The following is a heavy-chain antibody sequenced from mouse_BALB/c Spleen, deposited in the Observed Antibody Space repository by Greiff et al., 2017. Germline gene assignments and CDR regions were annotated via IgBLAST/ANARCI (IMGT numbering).Heavy chain of an antibody. CDR3: ARRAYDYAPYAMDY. D-gene: IGHD2-4*01. J-gene: IGHJ4*01. CDR2: IYWDDDK. V-gene: IGHV8-12*01. CDR1: GFSLSTSGMG. Sequence: QVTLKESGPGILQPSQTLSLTCSFSGFSLSTSGMGVSWLRQPSGKGLEWLAHIYWDDDKRYNPSLKSRLTITKDTSSNQVFLKITSVDTADTATYYCARRAYDYAPYAMDYWGQGTSVTVSS.